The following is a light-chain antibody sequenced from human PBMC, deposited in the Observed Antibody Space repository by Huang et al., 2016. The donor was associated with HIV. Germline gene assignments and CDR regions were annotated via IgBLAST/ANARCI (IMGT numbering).Light chain of an antibody. CDR3: QQRSNWRELT. J-gene: IGKJ4*01. V-gene: IGKV3-11*01. CDR2: DAS. CDR1: QGVSSY. Sequence: EIVLTQSPATLSLSPGERATLSCRASQGVSSYLAWYQQKPGQAPRLLIYDASNRATGIPARFSGSGSGTDFTLTISSLEPEDFAVYYCQQRSNWRELTFGGGTKVEIK.